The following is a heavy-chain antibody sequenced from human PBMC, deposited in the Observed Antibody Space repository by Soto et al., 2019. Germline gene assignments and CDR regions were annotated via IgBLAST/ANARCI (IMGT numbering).Heavy chain of an antibody. D-gene: IGHD5-18*01. CDR1: GFTFSSYA. CDR3: ARSGDRDTAMVTGYYYYGMDV. Sequence: QVQLVESGGGVVQPGRSLRLSCAASGFTFSSYAMHWVRQAPGKGLEWVAVISYDGSNKYYADSVKGRFTISRDNSKNTLYLQMNSLRAEDTAVYYCARSGDRDTAMVTGYYYYGMDVWGQGTTVTVSS. V-gene: IGHV3-30-3*01. J-gene: IGHJ6*02. CDR2: ISYDGSNK.